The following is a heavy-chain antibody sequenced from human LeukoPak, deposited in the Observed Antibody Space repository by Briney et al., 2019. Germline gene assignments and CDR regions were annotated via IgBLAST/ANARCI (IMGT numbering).Heavy chain of an antibody. CDR1: GYTFTSYG. CDR2: ISAYNSNT. CDR3: ARDIMWELPDAFDI. J-gene: IGHJ3*02. V-gene: IGHV1-18*01. Sequence: GASVKVSCKASGYTFTSYGISWVRQAPGQGLEWMGWISAYNSNTNYAQKLQGRVTMTTDTSTSTAYMELRSLRSDDTAVYYCARDIMWELPDAFDIWGQGTMVTVSS. D-gene: IGHD1-26*01.